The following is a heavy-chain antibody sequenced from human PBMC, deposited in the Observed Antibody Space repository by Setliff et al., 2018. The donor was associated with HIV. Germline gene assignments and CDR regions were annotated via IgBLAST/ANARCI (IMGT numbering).Heavy chain of an antibody. Sequence: ASVKVSCKASGHTFASFNINWVRQAPGQGLDWMGTISPNGENTDYAKKIQGRVTITRDSSATTSYMELGSLKSEDTAIYYCARGETPGWYYFHWGQGTLVTVSS. CDR3: ARGETPGWYYFH. CDR2: ISPNGENT. CDR1: GHTFASFN. J-gene: IGHJ4*02. V-gene: IGHV1-46*01. D-gene: IGHD6-19*01.